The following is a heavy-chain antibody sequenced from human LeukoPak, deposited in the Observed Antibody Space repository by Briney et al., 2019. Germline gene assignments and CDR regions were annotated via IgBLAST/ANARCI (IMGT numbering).Heavy chain of an antibody. Sequence: PGGSLRLSCAASGFTFSSYSMNWVRQAPGKGLEWVSSISSSSSYIYYADSVKGRFTISRDNAKNSLYLQMNSLRAEDTAVYYCAIYDFWSGMDHGDYWGQGTLVTVSS. CDR3: AIYDFWSGMDHGDY. CDR2: ISSSSSYI. V-gene: IGHV3-21*01. CDR1: GFTFSSYS. D-gene: IGHD3-3*01. J-gene: IGHJ4*02.